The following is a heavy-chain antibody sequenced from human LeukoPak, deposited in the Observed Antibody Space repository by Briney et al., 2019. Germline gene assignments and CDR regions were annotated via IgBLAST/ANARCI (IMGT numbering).Heavy chain of an antibody. CDR1: GFTFSSYR. D-gene: IGHD1-26*01. CDR3: ARDSGSYCDP. Sequence: GGSLRLSCAASGFTFSSYRMNWVRQAPGKGLEWVSYISSSSNTIYYADSVKGRFTISRDNAKNSLYLQMNSLRAEDTAVYYCARDSGSYCDPWGQGTLVTVSS. V-gene: IGHV3-48*01. J-gene: IGHJ5*02. CDR2: ISSSSNTI.